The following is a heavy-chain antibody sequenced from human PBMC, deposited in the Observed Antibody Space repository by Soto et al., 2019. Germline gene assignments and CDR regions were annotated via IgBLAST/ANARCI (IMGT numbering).Heavy chain of an antibody. CDR2: IQHTGNT. J-gene: IGHJ5*02. Sequence: SETLSLTCAVSGASIRSYHWSFLRQPAGKGLEWIGRIQHTGNTNYNPSLKSRVTMSADTSKNQISLKMTSVTAADTAVYFCAKDVSSRRWFGPWGQGVRVTVPS. CDR1: GASIRSYH. CDR3: AKDVSSRRWFGP. V-gene: IGHV4-4*07. D-gene: IGHD3-16*01.